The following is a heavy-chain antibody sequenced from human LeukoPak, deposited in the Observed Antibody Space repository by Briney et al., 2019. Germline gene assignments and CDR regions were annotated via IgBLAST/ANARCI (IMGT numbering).Heavy chain of an antibody. V-gene: IGHV4-59*01. Sequence: SETLSLTCTVSGGYINSYYWSWIRQPPGEGLEWIGNLYYTGTTNYNPSLKSRVTISADTSKTQFSLNLNSVTAADTAVYYCARAVSEYTYGTRFDYWGQGTLVTVSS. CDR1: GGYINSYY. CDR2: LYYTGTT. J-gene: IGHJ4*02. D-gene: IGHD5-18*01. CDR3: ARAVSEYTYGTRFDY.